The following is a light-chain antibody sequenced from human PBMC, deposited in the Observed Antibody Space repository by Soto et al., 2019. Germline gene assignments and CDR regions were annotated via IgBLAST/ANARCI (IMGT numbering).Light chain of an antibody. V-gene: IGKV1-5*01. CDR2: DAS. CDR1: QSISSW. J-gene: IGKJ1*01. CDR3: LQDYNYPWT. Sequence: DIQMTQSPSTLSASVGYRFTITCRASQSISSWLAWFQQKPGKAPKLLMYDASSLESGVPSRFSGSGSGTEFTLTISSLQPDDFATYYYLQDYNYPWTFGQGTKGDI.